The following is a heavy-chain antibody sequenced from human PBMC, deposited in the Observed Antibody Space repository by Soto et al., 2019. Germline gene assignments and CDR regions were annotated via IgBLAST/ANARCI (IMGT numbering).Heavy chain of an antibody. CDR1: GFTFSNYG. J-gene: IGHJ4*02. V-gene: IGHV3-33*01. CDR3: ARTPKSSPYYFDY. Sequence: QVQLVESGGGVVQPGRSLRLSCAASGFTFSNYGMHWVRQAPGKGLEWVAVIWYDGSNKYYADSVKGRFTISRDSSKNTLYLQRNSLRAEDTAVYYCARTPKSSPYYFDYWGQGTLVTVSS. CDR2: IWYDGSNK.